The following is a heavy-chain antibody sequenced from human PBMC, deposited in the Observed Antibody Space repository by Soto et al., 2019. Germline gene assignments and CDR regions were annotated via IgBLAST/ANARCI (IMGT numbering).Heavy chain of an antibody. CDR3: VRDSRTGCSSINCYMH. Sequence: QLQLRESGPGLVQPSGTLYLTCDVSGDSLTNNHWWSWVRQAPGKGLEWIGEIWHTGRPNYNPSLKSRVAISIDKSKNQFSLKLSSMTAADTAVYYCVRDSRTGCSSINCYMHWGQGTLVTVSS. CDR2: IWHTGRP. D-gene: IGHD2-15*01. V-gene: IGHV4-4*02. CDR1: GDSLTNNHW. J-gene: IGHJ4*02.